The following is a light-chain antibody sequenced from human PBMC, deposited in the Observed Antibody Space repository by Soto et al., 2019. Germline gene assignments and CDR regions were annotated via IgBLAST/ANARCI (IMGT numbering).Light chain of an antibody. CDR3: HQYHDWPGAT. Sequence: EIVMTQSPAALSVSPGERATLSCRASQSVNNNLAWYQQKPGQAPRLLIYGASIRAIGIPARFSGSGSGTDFTLTISSLQSVDFAVYYCHQYHDWPGATFAQGTKLEIK. CDR2: GAS. CDR1: QSVNNN. V-gene: IGKV3-15*01. J-gene: IGKJ2*01.